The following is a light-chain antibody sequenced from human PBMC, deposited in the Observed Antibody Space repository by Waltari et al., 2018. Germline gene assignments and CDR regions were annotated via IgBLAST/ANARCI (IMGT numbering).Light chain of an antibody. J-gene: IGLJ2*01. CDR3: ASYTTTRTVV. Sequence: QSALTQPASVSGSPGQSITSSCTGTSSDIGGYNYVPWYQQHPGKAPKLMIFDVARWPSGVSNRFSGSKSGNTASLTISGLQAEDEADYYCASYTTTRTVVFGGGTKVTVL. CDR1: SSDIGGYNY. V-gene: IGLV2-14*01. CDR2: DVA.